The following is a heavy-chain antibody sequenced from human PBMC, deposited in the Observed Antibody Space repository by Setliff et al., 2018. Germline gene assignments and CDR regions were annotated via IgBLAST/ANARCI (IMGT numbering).Heavy chain of an antibody. J-gene: IGHJ4*02. Sequence: ASVKVSCKASGYTFTGFYMHWVRQAPGQGLEWMGWINPNSGGTNYAQKFQGRVTMTRNTSISTAYMELSSLRSDDTAVYYCARVPRLEWLLPTFDSWGQGTLVTVSS. D-gene: IGHD3-3*01. V-gene: IGHV1-2*02. CDR2: INPNSGGT. CDR3: ARVPRLEWLLPTFDS. CDR1: GYTFTGFY.